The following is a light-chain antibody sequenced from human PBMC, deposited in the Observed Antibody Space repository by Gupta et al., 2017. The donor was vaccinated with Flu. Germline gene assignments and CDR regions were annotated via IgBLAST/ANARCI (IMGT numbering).Light chain of an antibody. CDR3: SSYTSSTTVI. V-gene: IGLV2-14*01. CDR1: SSDVGEYKY. J-gene: IGLJ2*01. Sequence: QSALTQPASVSGSPGQSITISCTGTSSDVGEYKYVSWYQQHPDKAPKLMIYEVSNRPSGFSNRFSGSKSGNTASLTISGLQAEDEAIYYCSSYTSSTTVIFGGGTKLTVL. CDR2: EVS.